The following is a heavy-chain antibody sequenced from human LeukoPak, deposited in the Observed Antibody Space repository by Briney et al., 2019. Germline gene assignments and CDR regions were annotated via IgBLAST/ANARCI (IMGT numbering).Heavy chain of an antibody. CDR1: GFTFSDYE. J-gene: IGHJ4*02. D-gene: IGHD1-26*01. Sequence: GGSLRLSCAASGFTFSDYEINWVRQAPGKGLEWVSCISTSGSTTYYADSVKGRFTISRDNAKNSLSLQMNSLTAEDTAVYYCARGALHVFDYWGQGTPVTVSS. V-gene: IGHV3-48*03. CDR3: ARGALHVFDY. CDR2: ISTSGSTT.